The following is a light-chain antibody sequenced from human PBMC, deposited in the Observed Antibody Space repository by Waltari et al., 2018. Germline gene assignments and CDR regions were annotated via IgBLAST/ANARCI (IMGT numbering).Light chain of an antibody. CDR3: QQTNTFPLT. Sequence: DIQTIQSPSSVSASLGDRVTITCRASQDIGRWLAWYQHKPGRAPNLLIFAASNLQNGVPSRFSGSGSGTYFTLTINSLQPEDFATYYCQQTNTFPLTFGQGTKLEIK. J-gene: IGKJ2*01. CDR1: QDIGRW. V-gene: IGKV1-12*01. CDR2: AAS.